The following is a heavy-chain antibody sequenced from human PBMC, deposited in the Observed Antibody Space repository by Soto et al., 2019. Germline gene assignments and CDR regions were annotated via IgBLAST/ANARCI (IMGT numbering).Heavy chain of an antibody. CDR3: ASSHAWSTFDH. CDR2: IYYSGSS. J-gene: IGHJ4*02. Sequence: PSETLSLTCIVSGGSVSSGSYYWSWIRQPPGKGLEWIGNIYYSGSSNYNPSLKSRVTISVDTSKNYFSLKLSSVTAADTAMYYCASSHAWSTFDHWGLGTLVTVSS. V-gene: IGHV4-61*03. CDR1: GGSVSSGSYY. D-gene: IGHD2-2*01.